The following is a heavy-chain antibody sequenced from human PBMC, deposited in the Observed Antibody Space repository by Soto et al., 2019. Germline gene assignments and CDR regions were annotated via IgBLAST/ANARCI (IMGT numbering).Heavy chain of an antibody. CDR3: ARISSSSSLGAFDI. CDR1: GFSLSTSGMC. V-gene: IGHV2-70*01. J-gene: IGHJ3*02. Sequence: SGPTLVNPTQTLTLTCTFSGFSLSTSGMCVSWIRQPPGKALEWLALIDWDDDKYYSTSLKTRLTISKDTSKNQVALTMTNMDPVDTATYYCARISSSSSLGAFDIWGQGTMVTVSS. D-gene: IGHD6-6*01. CDR2: IDWDDDK.